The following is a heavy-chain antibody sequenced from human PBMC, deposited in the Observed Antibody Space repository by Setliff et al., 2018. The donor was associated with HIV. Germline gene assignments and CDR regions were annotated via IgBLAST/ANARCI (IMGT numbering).Heavy chain of an antibody. CDR3: ARSWEYRVITFGGVPTRWFDP. D-gene: IGHD3-16*01. CDR2: IDHSGST. V-gene: IGHV4-34*01. CDR1: GGSFSGYH. Sequence: PSETLSLTCAVYGGSFSGYHWSWIRQSPGKGLEWIGEIDHSGSTDDNPSLKSRVTISVDTSKNQFSLKLSSVSAADTAVYYCARSWEYRVITFGGVPTRWFDPWGQGTLVTVSS. J-gene: IGHJ5*02.